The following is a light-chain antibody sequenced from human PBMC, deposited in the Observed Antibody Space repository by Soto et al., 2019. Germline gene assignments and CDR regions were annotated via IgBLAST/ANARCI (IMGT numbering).Light chain of an antibody. Sequence: DIQMTQSPSSVSASVGDTVTITCRASQFINNWVAWYQQKPGKAPNVLIHGASNLQSGVPSRFSGSQFGTEFTLTITILQPEDFATYFCQQANTFPHTFGQGTKVEIK. CDR3: QQANTFPHT. V-gene: IGKV1D-12*01. CDR2: GAS. CDR1: QFINNW. J-gene: IGKJ2*01.